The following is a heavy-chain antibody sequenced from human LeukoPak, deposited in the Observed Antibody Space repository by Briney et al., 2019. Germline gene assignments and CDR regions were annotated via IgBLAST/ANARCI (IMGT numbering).Heavy chain of an antibody. D-gene: IGHD2/OR15-2a*01. Sequence: GGSLRLSCAASGFTFTTFWMTWVRQAPGKGLGWVANISPDGSDKYYVDSVKGRFSISRDNSRNTLYLQMNSLRAEDTAVYYCARGLNRDVWGQGTTVTVSS. CDR2: ISPDGSDK. CDR1: GFTFTTFW. V-gene: IGHV3-7*01. CDR3: ARGLNRDV. J-gene: IGHJ6*02.